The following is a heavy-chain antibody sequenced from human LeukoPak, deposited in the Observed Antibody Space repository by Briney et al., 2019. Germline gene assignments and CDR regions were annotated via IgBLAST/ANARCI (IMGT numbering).Heavy chain of an antibody. Sequence: KPSETLSLTCTVSGGSVSSGFYYWSWIRQPSGKGLEWIGYISYSGGTNHNPSLKSRVTISVDTSKYQFSLNLSSVTAADTAVYYCARLASNYYGSGSNCFDYWGQGTLVTVSS. J-gene: IGHJ4*02. D-gene: IGHD3-10*01. CDR1: GGSVSSGFYY. CDR3: ARLASNYYGSGSNCFDY. V-gene: IGHV4-61*01. CDR2: ISYSGGT.